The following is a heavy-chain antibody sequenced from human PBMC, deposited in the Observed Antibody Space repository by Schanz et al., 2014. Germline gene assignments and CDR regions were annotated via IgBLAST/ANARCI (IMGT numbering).Heavy chain of an antibody. Sequence: VQLVESGGGLVQPGGSLRLSCVASGFTFSSFSMNWVRQAPGKGLNWVAVISSDGTNKYYADSVQGRFTLSKDFSKDTLYLQLTSLRPEDTAVYYCARLATSKSRLGDAVDIWGQGTMVTVSS. V-gene: IGHV3-30*03. J-gene: IGHJ3*02. D-gene: IGHD6-6*01. CDR2: ISSDGTNK. CDR3: ARLATSKSRLGDAVDI. CDR1: GFTFSSFS.